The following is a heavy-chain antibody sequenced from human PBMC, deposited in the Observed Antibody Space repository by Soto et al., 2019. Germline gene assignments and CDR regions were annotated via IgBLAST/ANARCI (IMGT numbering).Heavy chain of an antibody. V-gene: IGHV3-30*18. J-gene: IGHJ4*02. CDR3: AKLPDYGDATGRGY. CDR1: GFTFSLYG. Sequence: QVHLVESGGGVVQPGRSLRLSCAASGFTFSLYGMHWVRQAPGTGLEWVADLSYDGTNKYYRDSVKDRFTISRDNSKNALYLQMDSLRPEDTAVYYCAKLPDYGDATGRGYWGQGTLVTVSS. D-gene: IGHD4-17*01. CDR2: LSYDGTNK.